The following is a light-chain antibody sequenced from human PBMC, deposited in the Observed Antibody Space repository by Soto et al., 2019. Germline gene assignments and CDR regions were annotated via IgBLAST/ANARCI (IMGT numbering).Light chain of an antibody. CDR1: QSVSSNY. CDR2: GAS. CDR3: QQYGSSPPT. J-gene: IGKJ1*01. Sequence: EIVLTQSPGTLSLSPGERATLSCRDSQSVSSNYLAWYRRKPGQAPRLLIYGASSRATGIPDRFSGSGSGTDFTLTITRLEPEDFAVYYCQQYGSSPPTFGPGTRVEIK. V-gene: IGKV3-20*01.